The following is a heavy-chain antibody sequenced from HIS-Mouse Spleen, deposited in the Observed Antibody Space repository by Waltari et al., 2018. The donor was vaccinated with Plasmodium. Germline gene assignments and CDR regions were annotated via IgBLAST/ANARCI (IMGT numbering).Heavy chain of an antibody. CDR1: GFTFMNAW. CDR2: IKSKTDGGTT. J-gene: IGHJ4*02. CDR3: TTVAV. V-gene: IGHV3-15*01. Sequence: EVQLVESGGGLVKPGGSLRLSCAAAGFTFMNAWMSWLRQAPGKGLEWGGRIKSKTDGGTTDYSAPVKGRFTISRDDSKNTLYLQMNSLKTEDTAVYYCTTVAVWGQGTLVTVSS.